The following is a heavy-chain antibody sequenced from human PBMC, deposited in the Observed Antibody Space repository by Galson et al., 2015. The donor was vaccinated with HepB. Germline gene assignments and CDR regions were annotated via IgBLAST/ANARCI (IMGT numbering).Heavy chain of an antibody. J-gene: IGHJ5*02. CDR2: FIPIFDTA. D-gene: IGHD3-22*01. CDR3: ARSSPPYYYDRSGYYNWFDP. CDR1: GGTFSSHA. Sequence: SVKVSCKASGGTFSSHAISWVRQAPGQGLEWMGGFIPIFDTANYVQKFQGRVTITADESTSTAYMELSSLRSEDTAVYYCARSSPPYYYDRSGYYNWFDPWGQGTLVTVSS. V-gene: IGHV1-69*13.